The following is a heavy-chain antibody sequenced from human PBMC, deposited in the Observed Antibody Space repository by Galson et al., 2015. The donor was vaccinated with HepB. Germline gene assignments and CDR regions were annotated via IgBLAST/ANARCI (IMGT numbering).Heavy chain of an antibody. CDR1: GYTLATYG. D-gene: IGHD5-24*01. J-gene: IGHJ6*03. CDR3: ASTGAVELTTASGSYYYYYMNV. CDR2: ISAHTNNT. Sequence: SVKVSCKASGYTLATYGFTWVRQAPGQGLEWMGWISAHTNNTTYAQSLQGRPPLTPDTSTNTAYMELRSLRSNDTSIYYCASTGAVELTTASGSYYYYYMNVWGKGTTVTVSS. V-gene: IGHV1-18*01.